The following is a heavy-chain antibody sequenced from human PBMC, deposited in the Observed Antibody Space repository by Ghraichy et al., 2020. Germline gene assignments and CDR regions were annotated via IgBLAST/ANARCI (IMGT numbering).Heavy chain of an antibody. CDR2: ISGSGGST. CDR1: GFTFSSYA. CDR3: AKDLCSTSCYLPELYYGMDG. D-gene: IGHD2-2*01. V-gene: IGHV3-23*01. Sequence: GGSLRLSCAASGFTFSSYAMSWVRQAPGKGLEWVSAISGSGGSTYYADSVKGRFTISRDNSKNTLYLQMNSLRAEDTAVYYCAKDLCSTSCYLPELYYGMDGWSQGTTVTVSS. J-gene: IGHJ6*02.